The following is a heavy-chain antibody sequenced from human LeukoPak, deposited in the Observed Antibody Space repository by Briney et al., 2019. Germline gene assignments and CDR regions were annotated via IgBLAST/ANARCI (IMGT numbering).Heavy chain of an antibody. CDR2: IIPILGIA. V-gene: IGHV1-69*04. J-gene: IGHJ1*01. CDR3: ATTMVVAAAGQYFQH. CDR1: GGTFSSYA. Sequence: SVKVSCKASGGTFSSYAISWVRQAPGQWLEWMGRIIPILGIANYAQKFQGRVTITADKSTSTAYMELSSLRSEDTAVYYCATTMVVAAAGQYFQHWGQGTLVTVSS. D-gene: IGHD6-13*01.